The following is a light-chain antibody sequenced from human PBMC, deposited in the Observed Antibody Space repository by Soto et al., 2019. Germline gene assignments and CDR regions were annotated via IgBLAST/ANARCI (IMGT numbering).Light chain of an antibody. V-gene: IGLV2-14*01. Sequence: QSALTQPASVSGSPGQSITISCTGSSSDVGGYNFVSWFQQHPGKAPKVMIYNVSYRPSGVSNRFSGSKSGNTASLTISGLQAEDEADYYCSSYASGSTLYVFGTGTKVTVL. CDR1: SSDVGGYNF. J-gene: IGLJ1*01. CDR3: SSYASGSTLYV. CDR2: NVS.